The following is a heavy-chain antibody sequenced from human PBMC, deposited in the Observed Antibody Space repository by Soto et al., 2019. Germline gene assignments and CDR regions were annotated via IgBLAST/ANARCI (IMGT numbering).Heavy chain of an antibody. CDR2: ISYDGSNK. CDR3: AKGGAAQAVRNWFDP. CDR1: GFTFSSYG. D-gene: IGHD6-6*01. J-gene: IGHJ5*02. V-gene: IGHV3-30*18. Sequence: GGSLRLSCAASGFTFSSYGMHWVRQAPGKGLEWVAVISYDGSNKYYADSVKGRFTISRDNSKNTLYLQMNSLRAEDTAVYYCAKGGAAQAVRNWFDPWGQGTLVTVSS.